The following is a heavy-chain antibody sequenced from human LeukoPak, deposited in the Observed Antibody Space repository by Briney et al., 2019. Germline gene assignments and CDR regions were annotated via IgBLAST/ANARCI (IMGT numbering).Heavy chain of an antibody. V-gene: IGHV4-59*01. CDR1: GGSISSYY. D-gene: IGHD4-23*01. J-gene: IGHJ4*02. CDR2: IYYSGST. CDR3: AISTVVKYYFDY. Sequence: SETLSLTCTLSGGSISSYYWSWIRQPPGKGLEWIGYIYYSGSTNYNPSLKSRVTISVDTSKNQFSLKLSSVTAADTAVYYCAISTVVKYYFDYWGQGTLVTVSS.